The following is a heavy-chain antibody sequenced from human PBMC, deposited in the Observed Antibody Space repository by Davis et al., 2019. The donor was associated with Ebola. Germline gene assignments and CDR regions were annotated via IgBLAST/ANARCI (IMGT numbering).Heavy chain of an antibody. V-gene: IGHV1-3*01. D-gene: IGHD3-3*01. CDR2: INAGNGNT. CDR3: ARAAYYDFWSGYPAGMDV. Sequence: ASVKVSCKASGGTFSSYAISWVRQAPGQRLEWMGWINAGNGNTKYSQKFQGRVTITRDTSASTAYMELSSLRSEDTAVYYCARAAYYDFWSGYPAGMDVWGQGTTVTVSS. CDR1: GGTFSSYA. J-gene: IGHJ6*02.